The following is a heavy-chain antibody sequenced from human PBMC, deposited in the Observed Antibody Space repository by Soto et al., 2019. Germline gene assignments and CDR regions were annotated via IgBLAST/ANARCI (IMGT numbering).Heavy chain of an antibody. D-gene: IGHD6-6*01. V-gene: IGHV4-39*01. J-gene: IGHJ2*01. CDR2: IYYRGST. CDR1: GGSISRSTYY. Sequence: LSLTCTVSGGSISRSTYYWGWIRQPPGKGLEWIGSIYYRGSTYYNPSLKSRVTISVDTSKNQFSLKLTSVTAADTAVYYCAINVRQYPWSFDLWGRGTLVTVSS. CDR3: AINVRQYPWSFDL.